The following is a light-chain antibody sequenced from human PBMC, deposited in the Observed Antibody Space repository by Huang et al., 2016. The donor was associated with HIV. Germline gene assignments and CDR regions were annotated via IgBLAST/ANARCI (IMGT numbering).Light chain of an antibody. CDR2: WAS. Sequence: DIVMTQSPDFLTVSLGERATINCKSSQSDLYSSNIKNYLAWYQQKPGQPPKLLIYWASTRESGVPDRFSGSGSGTDFTLTISSLQAEDVAFYYCQQYYSAPYTFGQGTKLEIK. CDR1: QSDLYSSNIKNY. J-gene: IGKJ2*01. V-gene: IGKV4-1*01. CDR3: QQYYSAPYT.